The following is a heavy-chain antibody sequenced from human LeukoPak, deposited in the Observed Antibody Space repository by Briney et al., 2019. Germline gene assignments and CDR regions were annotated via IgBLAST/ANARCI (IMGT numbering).Heavy chain of an antibody. D-gene: IGHD3-16*01. Sequence: GGSLRLSCAASGFTFNSYGMHWVRQAPGKGLEWVAFISYDGSNKYYVDSVKGRFTISRDNFKNTLYMQMNSLRAEDTAVYYCARDGELWTFDYWGQGTLVTVSS. CDR2: ISYDGSNK. J-gene: IGHJ4*02. CDR3: ARDGELWTFDY. V-gene: IGHV3-30*03. CDR1: GFTFNSYG.